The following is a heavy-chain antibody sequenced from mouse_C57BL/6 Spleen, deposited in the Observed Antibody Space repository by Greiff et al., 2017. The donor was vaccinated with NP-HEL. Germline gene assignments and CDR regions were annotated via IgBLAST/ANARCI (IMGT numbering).Heavy chain of an antibody. J-gene: IGHJ3*01. CDR1: GYTFTSYW. CDR3: AREGYREWDERPFAY. CDR2: INPSSGYT. D-gene: IGHD2-14*01. V-gene: IGHV1-7*01. Sequence: VQLQQSGAELAKPGASVKLSCKASGYTFTSYWMHWVKQRPGQGLEWIGYINPSSGYTKYNQKFKDKATLTADKSSSTAYMQLSSLTYEGSAVYYGAREGYREWDERPFAYWGQWTLVTVSA.